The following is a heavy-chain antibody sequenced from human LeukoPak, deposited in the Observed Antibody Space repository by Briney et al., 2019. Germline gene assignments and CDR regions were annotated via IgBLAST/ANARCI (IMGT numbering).Heavy chain of an antibody. D-gene: IGHD1-26*01. V-gene: IGHV1-46*01. CDR3: AMTDRNPRKSTTRRIVGAPTSEERGPFDS. J-gene: IGHJ4*02. CDR1: GYTFTSYY. CDR2: INPSGGTT. Sequence: GASVKVSCKASGYTFTSYYIHWVRQAPGQGLEWMGIINPSGGTTSYAQKFQGRVTMTRDTSTTTVYMELSSLRSEDTAVYYCAMTDRNPRKSTTRRIVGAPTSEERGPFDSWGQGTLVTVSS.